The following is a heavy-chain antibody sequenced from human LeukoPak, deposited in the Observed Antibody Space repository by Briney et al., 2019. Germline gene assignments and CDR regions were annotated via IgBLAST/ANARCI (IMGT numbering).Heavy chain of an antibody. CDR2: ISWNSGSI. J-gene: IGHJ3*02. D-gene: IGHD3-10*02. V-gene: IGHV3-9*01. CDR3: ASVRGVINNDAFDI. CDR1: GFTFDDYA. Sequence: PGGSLRLSCAASGFTFDDYAMHWVRQAPGKGLEWVSGISWNSGSIGYADSVKGRFTISRDNSKNTLYLQMNSLRAEDTAVYYCASVRGVINNDAFDIWGQGTMVTVSS.